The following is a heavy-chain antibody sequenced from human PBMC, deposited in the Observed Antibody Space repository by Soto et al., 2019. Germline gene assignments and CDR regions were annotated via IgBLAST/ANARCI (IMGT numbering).Heavy chain of an antibody. CDR2: IYYSGST. V-gene: IGHV4-61*08. J-gene: IGHJ4*02. Sequence: PSETLSLTCTVSGGSISSGDYYWSWIRQPPGKGLEWIGYIYYSGSTNYNPSLKSRVTISVDTSKNQFSLKLSSVTAADTAVYYCARSGSYQYYFDYWGQGTLVTVSS. CDR3: ARSGSYQYYFDY. D-gene: IGHD1-26*01. CDR1: GGSISSGDYY.